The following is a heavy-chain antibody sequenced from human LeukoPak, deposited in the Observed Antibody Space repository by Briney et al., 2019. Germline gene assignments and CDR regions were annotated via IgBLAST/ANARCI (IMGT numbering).Heavy chain of an antibody. CDR1: GVSISSCNW. V-gene: IGHV4-4*02. CDR3: ARDTGCSSTSCYGIDY. Sequence: SGTLSLTCAVSGVSISSCNWWSWVRQPPGKGLEWIGVIYHSGSTNYNPSLKSRVTISVDKSKNQLSLKLSSVTAADTAVYYCARDTGCSSTSCYGIDYWGQGTRVNV. D-gene: IGHD2-2*01. J-gene: IGHJ4*02. CDR2: IYHSGST.